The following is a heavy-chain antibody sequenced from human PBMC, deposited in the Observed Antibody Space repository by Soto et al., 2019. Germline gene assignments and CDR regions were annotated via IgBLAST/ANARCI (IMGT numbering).Heavy chain of an antibody. D-gene: IGHD1-26*01. Sequence: QVQLVESGGGVVQPGRSLRLSCAASGFTFSSYGMHWVRQAPGKGLEWVAVISYDGSNKYYADSVKGRFTISRDNSKNTLYLQMNSLRAEDTAVYYCAKGFLRELLTFDYWGQGTLVTVSS. CDR3: AKGFLRELLTFDY. J-gene: IGHJ4*02. V-gene: IGHV3-30*18. CDR1: GFTFSSYG. CDR2: ISYDGSNK.